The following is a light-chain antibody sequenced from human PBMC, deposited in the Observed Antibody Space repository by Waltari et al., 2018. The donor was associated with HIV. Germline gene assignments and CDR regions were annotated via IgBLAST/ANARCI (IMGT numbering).Light chain of an antibody. J-gene: IGKJ3*01. CDR2: ASS. CDR3: HRYDSAPLT. Sequence: DIQMTQSPSSLSVSVGDRVTISCRASRGISNFLAWYQQKPGKPPKRLIYASSTLQSGAPSRFSGSGSGTNFTLTITSLLPEDVATYYWHRYDSAPLTFGPGTKVDI. CDR1: RGISNF. V-gene: IGKV1-27*01.